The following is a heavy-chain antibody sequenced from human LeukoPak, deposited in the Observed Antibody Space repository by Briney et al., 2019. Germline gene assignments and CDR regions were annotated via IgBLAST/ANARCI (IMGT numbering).Heavy chain of an antibody. CDR1: GYTFTSYD. CDR3: ARGRYCSSTSCHEPIWFDP. V-gene: IGHV1-8*01. D-gene: IGHD2-2*01. CDR2: MNPNSGNT. Sequence: ASVKVSCKASGYTFTSYDINWVRQATGQGLEWMGWMNPNSGNTGYAQKFQGRVTMTRNTSISTAYMELSSLRSEDAAVYYCARGRYCSSTSCHEPIWFDPWGQGTLVTVSS. J-gene: IGHJ5*02.